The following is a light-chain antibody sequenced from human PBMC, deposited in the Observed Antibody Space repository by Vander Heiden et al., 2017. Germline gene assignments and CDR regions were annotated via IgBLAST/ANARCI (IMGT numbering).Light chain of an antibody. CDR3: QAWDSSTAV. CDR1: KLGDKY. V-gene: IGLV3-1*01. Sequence: SYEMTQPPSVSVSPAQTASITCSGDKLGDKYACWYQQKPGQSPELVIYQDSKRPSGIPERFSGSNSGNTATLTISGTQAMDEADYYCQAWDSSTAVFGGGTKLTVL. J-gene: IGLJ2*01. CDR2: QDS.